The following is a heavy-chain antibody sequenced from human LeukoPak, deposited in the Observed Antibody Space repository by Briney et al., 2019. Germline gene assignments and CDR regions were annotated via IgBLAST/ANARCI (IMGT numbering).Heavy chain of an antibody. CDR1: GFTFSSYS. Sequence: PGGSLRLSCAASGFTFSSYSMNWVRQAPGKGLEWVSSISSSSSYIYYADSVKGRFTISGDNAKNSLYLQMNSLRAEDTAVYYCARIGSGSYYTDYWGQGTLVTVSS. CDR3: ARIGSGSYYTDY. CDR2: ISSSSSYI. V-gene: IGHV3-21*01. D-gene: IGHD3-10*01. J-gene: IGHJ4*02.